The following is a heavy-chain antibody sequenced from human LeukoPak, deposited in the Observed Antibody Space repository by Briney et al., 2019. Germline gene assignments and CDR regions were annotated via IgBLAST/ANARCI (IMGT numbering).Heavy chain of an antibody. Sequence: GGSLRLSCAASGVTFSSYAMSWVRQAPGKGLEWVSGISGSGGSTYYADSVKGRSTISRDNSKNTLYLQMNSLRAEDTAVYYCAKEITLVRGVIGFDYWGQGALVTVSS. CDR3: AKEITLVRGVIGFDY. D-gene: IGHD3-10*01. V-gene: IGHV3-23*01. J-gene: IGHJ4*02. CDR2: ISGSGGST. CDR1: GVTFSSYA.